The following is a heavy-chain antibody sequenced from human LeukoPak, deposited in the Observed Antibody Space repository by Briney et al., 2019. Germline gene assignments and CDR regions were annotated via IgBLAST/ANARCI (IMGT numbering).Heavy chain of an antibody. CDR1: GGTFISYA. CDR3: ARDHTMVVAANNWFDP. V-gene: IGHV1-69*13. D-gene: IGHD2-15*01. Sequence: SVMVSSKASGGTFISYAMSWVRQAPGQGLQWMGGIIPIFGTANYAQKFQRRVTITADESTSTAYMELSSLRSEDTAVYYCARDHTMVVAANNWFDPWGQGTLVTVSS. J-gene: IGHJ5*02. CDR2: IIPIFGTA.